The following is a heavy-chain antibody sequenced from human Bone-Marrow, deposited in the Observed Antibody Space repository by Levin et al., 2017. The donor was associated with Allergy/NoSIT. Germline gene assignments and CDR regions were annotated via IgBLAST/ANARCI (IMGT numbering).Heavy chain of an antibody. CDR1: GFSLSTSGVG. CDR2: IYWDDDK. D-gene: IGHD5-24*01. J-gene: IGHJ4*02. CDR3: AHNVVATITSGTGHYFDY. Sequence: ESGPTLVKPTQTLTLTCTFSGFSLSTSGVGVGWIRQPPGKALEWLALIYWDDDKRYSPSLKSRLTITKDTSKNQVVLTMNNMDPVDTATYYCAHNVVATITSGTGHYFDYWGQGTLVTVSS. V-gene: IGHV2-5*02.